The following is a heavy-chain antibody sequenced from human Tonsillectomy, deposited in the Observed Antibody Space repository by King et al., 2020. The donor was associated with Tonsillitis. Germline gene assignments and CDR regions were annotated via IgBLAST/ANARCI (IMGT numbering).Heavy chain of an antibody. Sequence: VQLQQWGTGLLKPSETLSPTCAVYGGSFSGFYGTWIRQPPGKGLEWIGEINHSGSTNYNPSLKSRVTISIDTSKNQFSLKLSSVTAADTAVYYCARGGRVGGFDYWGQGNLVTVSS. CDR2: INHSGST. CDR3: ARGGRVGGFDY. CDR1: GGSFSGFY. V-gene: IGHV4-34*01. D-gene: IGHD3-16*01. J-gene: IGHJ4*02.